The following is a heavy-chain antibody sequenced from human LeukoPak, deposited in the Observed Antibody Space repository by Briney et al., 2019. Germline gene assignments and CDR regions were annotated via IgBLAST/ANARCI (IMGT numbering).Heavy chain of an antibody. CDR3: ARVVDFWSGYYGYYFDY. CDR1: GFTFSSYA. J-gene: IGHJ4*02. D-gene: IGHD3-3*01. V-gene: IGHV3-53*01. Sequence: GGSLRLPCAASGFTFSSYAMHWVRQAPGKGLEWVSVIYSGGSTYYADSVKGRFTISRDNSKNTLYLQMNSLRAEDTAVYYCARVVDFWSGYYGYYFDYWGQGTLVTVSS. CDR2: IYSGGST.